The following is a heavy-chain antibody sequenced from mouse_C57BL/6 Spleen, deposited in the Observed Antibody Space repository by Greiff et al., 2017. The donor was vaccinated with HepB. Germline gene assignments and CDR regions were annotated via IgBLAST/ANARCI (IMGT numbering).Heavy chain of an antibody. V-gene: IGHV1-7*01. J-gene: IGHJ1*03. CDR1: GYTFTSYW. CDR3: ARGDYGSHWYFDV. D-gene: IGHD1-1*01. CDR2: INPSSGYT. Sequence: VQLQQSGAELAKPGASVKLSCKASGYTFTSYWMHWVKQRPGQGLEWIGYINPSSGYTKYNQKFKDKATLTADKSSSTAYMQLSSLTYEDSAVYYCARGDYGSHWYFDVWGTGTTVTVSS.